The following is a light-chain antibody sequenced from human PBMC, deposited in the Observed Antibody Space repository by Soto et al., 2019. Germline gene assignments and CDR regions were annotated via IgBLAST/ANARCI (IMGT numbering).Light chain of an antibody. Sequence: QSVLTQPPSASGTPGQRVTISCSGSLSNIGSNFIYWYQQLPGSAPKLLINRNNERPSGVPDRFSDSKSGTSASLAISGLRSEDEADYHCAAWDDSLRGVVFGGGTKLTVL. V-gene: IGLV1-47*01. J-gene: IGLJ2*01. CDR2: RNN. CDR1: LSNIGSNF. CDR3: AAWDDSLRGVV.